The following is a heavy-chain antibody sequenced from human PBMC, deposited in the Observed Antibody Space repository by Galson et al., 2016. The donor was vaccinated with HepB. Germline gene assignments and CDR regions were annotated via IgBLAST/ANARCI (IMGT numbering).Heavy chain of an antibody. CDR1: GFIFGDHY. D-gene: IGHD2-15*01. J-gene: IGHJ5*02. CDR2: SRNKARSYTT. CDR3: VKIDPRDCRDA. V-gene: IGHV3-72*01. Sequence: SLRLSCAASGFIFGDHYIDWVRQAPGKGLEWVGRSRNKARSYTTDYAASVRGRFTLSRDHSKNTLYLQMNRLKIEDTAVYFCVKIDPRDCRDAWGQGTLVTVSS.